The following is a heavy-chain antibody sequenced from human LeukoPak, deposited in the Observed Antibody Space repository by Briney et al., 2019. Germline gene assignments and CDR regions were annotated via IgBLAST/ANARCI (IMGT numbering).Heavy chain of an antibody. J-gene: IGHJ4*02. V-gene: IGHV4-30-4*01. CDR1: GGSISSGDYY. D-gene: IGHD5-12*01. CDR3: ARVNGRGYSGYDLEYYFDY. Sequence: SETLSLTCTVSGGSISSGDYYWSWMRQPPGKGLEWSGYIYYSGSTYYNPFLKSRVTISVDTSKNQFSLKRSSVTAADTAVYYCARVNGRGYSGYDLEYYFDYWGQGTLVPVSA. CDR2: IYYSGST.